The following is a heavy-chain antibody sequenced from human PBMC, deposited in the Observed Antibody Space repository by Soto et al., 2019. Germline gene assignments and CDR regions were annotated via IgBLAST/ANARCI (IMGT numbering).Heavy chain of an antibody. J-gene: IGHJ6*02. CDR3: ARGGGGYCSSTSCYEEDGMDV. V-gene: IGHV1-69*02. Sequence: QVQLVQSGAEVKKPGSSVKVSCKASGGTFSSYTISWVRQAPGQGLEWMGRIIPILGIANYAQKLQGRVTITRDKSTSTAYMELSSLRSEDTAVYYCARGGGGYCSSTSCYEEDGMDVWGQGTTVTVSS. D-gene: IGHD2-2*01. CDR1: GGTFSSYT. CDR2: IIPILGIA.